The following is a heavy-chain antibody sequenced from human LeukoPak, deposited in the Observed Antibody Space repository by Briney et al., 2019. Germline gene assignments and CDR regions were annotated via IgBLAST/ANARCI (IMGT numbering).Heavy chain of an antibody. Sequence: GASVKVSCKASGYTFTSYGISWVRQAPGQGPECMGWINPYNGNTNYALKVQGRVTMTTDTSTSTAYLELRSLRSDDTAIYYCGREIYGRFDYWGQGTLVTVSS. CDR3: GREIYGRFDY. J-gene: IGHJ4*02. D-gene: IGHD4-17*01. CDR2: INPYNGNT. CDR1: GYTFTSYG. V-gene: IGHV1-18*01.